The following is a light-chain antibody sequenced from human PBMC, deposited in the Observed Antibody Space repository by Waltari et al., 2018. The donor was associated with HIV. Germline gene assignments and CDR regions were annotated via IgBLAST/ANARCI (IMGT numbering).Light chain of an antibody. CDR2: GAS. CDR3: QQYGSSPQT. Sequence: EIVLTQSPGTLSLSPGERATLSCRASQSVSSSSLAWYQQKPGQAPRLLIYGASSRATGIPDRVSGSGSGTDFTLTISRLEPEDFVVYYCQQYGSSPQTFGQGTKLEIK. J-gene: IGKJ2*01. CDR1: QSVSSSS. V-gene: IGKV3-20*01.